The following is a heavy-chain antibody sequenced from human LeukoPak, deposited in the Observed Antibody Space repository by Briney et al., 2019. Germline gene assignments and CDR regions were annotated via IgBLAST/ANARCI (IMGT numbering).Heavy chain of an antibody. Sequence: ASVKVSCKASGYTFTSYGISWLRQSPGQGLEWMGWISAHNGNTNYAQKLQGRVTMTTDTSTSTAYMELRSLRSDDTAVYYCARDVDWNDLGHWGQGTLVTVSS. V-gene: IGHV1-18*01. J-gene: IGHJ4*02. CDR2: ISAHNGNT. CDR3: ARDVDWNDLGH. CDR1: GYTFTSYG. D-gene: IGHD1-1*01.